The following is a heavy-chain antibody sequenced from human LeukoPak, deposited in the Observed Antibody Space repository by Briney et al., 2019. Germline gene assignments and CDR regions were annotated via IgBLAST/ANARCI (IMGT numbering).Heavy chain of an antibody. CDR1: GYTFTGYY. CDR3: ARGRYFDWLSQTYYFDY. V-gene: IGHV1-2*02. Sequence: ASVKVSCKASGYTFTGYYMHWVRQAPGQGLEWMGWINPNSGGTNYAQKFQGRVTMTRDTSISTAYMELSRLRSDDTAAYYCARGRYFDWLSQTYYFDYWGQGTLVTVSS. D-gene: IGHD3-9*01. J-gene: IGHJ4*02. CDR2: INPNSGGT.